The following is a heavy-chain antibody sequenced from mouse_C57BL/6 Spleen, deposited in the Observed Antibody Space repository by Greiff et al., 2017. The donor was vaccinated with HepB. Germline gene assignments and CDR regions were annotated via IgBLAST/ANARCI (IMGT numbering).Heavy chain of an antibody. J-gene: IGHJ4*01. CDR3: ARSDFYAMDY. V-gene: IGHV7-3*01. Sequence: EVQLQESGGGLVQPGGSLSLTCAASGFTFTDYYMSWVRQPPGKALEWLGFIRNKANGYTTEYSASVKGRFTISRDNSQSILYLQMNALRAEDSATYYCARSDFYAMDYWGQGTSVTVSS. CDR1: GFTFTDYY. CDR2: IRNKANGYTT.